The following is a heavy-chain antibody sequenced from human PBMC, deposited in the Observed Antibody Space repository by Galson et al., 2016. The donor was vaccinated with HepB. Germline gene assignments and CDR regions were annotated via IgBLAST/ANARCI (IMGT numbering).Heavy chain of an antibody. Sequence: SETLSLTCAVYGGSFSNYYWNWIRQPPGKGLEWIGEVNDSGSTNCNPSLQSRVTISLDTSKHQFSLKLSSVTAADTAVFYCARGLVVSSGGDAFDIWGQGTMVTVSS. D-gene: IGHD2-2*01. CDR2: VNDSGST. CDR1: GGSFSNYY. CDR3: ARGLVVSSGGDAFDI. V-gene: IGHV4-34*01. J-gene: IGHJ3*02.